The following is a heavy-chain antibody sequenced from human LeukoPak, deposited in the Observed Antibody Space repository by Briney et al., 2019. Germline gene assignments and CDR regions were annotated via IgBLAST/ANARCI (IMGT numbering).Heavy chain of an antibody. V-gene: IGHV3-21*01. CDR2: ISSGSSYI. J-gene: IGHJ4*02. CDR1: GFTFSNYN. Sequence: GGSLRLSCAVSGFTFSNYNMNWVRQAPGKGLEWVSSISSGSSYIYYADSVKGRFTIARDNAKNSLFLQMNSLRAEDTAVYYCARESYYSDSSGYYYPDYWGQGTLVTVSS. D-gene: IGHD3-22*01. CDR3: ARESYYSDSSGYYYPDY.